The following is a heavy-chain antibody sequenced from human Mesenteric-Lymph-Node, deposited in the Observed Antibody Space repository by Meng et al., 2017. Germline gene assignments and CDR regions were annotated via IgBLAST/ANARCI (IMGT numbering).Heavy chain of an antibody. Sequence: GGSLRLSCAASGFSVSYDSMSWVRRAPGKGLEWVSLIYSGGSTYYTDSVKGRFTIARHNSKNTVYLQLNSLRDEDTAVYYCARPSGDSSGLGAFDIWGQGTKVTVSS. CDR3: ARPSGDSSGLGAFDI. J-gene: IGHJ3*02. D-gene: IGHD3-22*01. CDR1: GFSVSYDS. CDR2: IYSGGST. V-gene: IGHV3-53*04.